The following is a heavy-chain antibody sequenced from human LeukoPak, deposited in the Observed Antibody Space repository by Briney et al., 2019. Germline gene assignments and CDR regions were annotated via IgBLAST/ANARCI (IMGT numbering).Heavy chain of an antibody. V-gene: IGHV3-30*02. CDR3: AKEEHPQGIDY. Sequence: GGSLRLSCAASGFTFSSYGMHWVRQAPGKGLEWVAFIRYDGSHKYYADSVKGGFTISRDNSKNTLYLQMNSLRAEDTAVYYCAKEEHPQGIDYWGQGTLVTVSS. CDR2: IRYDGSHK. CDR1: GFTFSSYG. D-gene: IGHD1/OR15-1a*01. J-gene: IGHJ4*02.